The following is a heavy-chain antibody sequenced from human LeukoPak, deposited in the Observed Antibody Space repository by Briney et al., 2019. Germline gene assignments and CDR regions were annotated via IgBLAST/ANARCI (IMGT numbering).Heavy chain of an antibody. CDR1: GFTLSNYV. Sequence: GGSLRLSCAASGFTLSNYVMHWVRQAPGKGLGWVAVISYDGSNKYYADSVKGRFTISRDNSKNTLYLQMNSLRGEDTAVYYCARDEGYSYGTYWYFDLWGRGTLVTVSS. CDR3: ARDEGYSYGTYWYFDL. J-gene: IGHJ2*01. CDR2: ISYDGSNK. V-gene: IGHV3-30*03. D-gene: IGHD5-18*01.